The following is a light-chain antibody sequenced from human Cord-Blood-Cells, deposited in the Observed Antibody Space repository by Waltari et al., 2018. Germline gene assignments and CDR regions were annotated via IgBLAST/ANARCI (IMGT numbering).Light chain of an antibody. CDR2: EVS. CDR3: SSYGGSNNVV. V-gene: IGLV2-8*01. J-gene: IGLJ2*01. Sequence: QSALTQPPSASGSPGQPVTIPCTGTSSTVGGYNYVSWYQQHPAKAPKLIIYEVSKRPSGVPDRFFGSKSGNPASLTVSGLQAEDEADYYCSSYGGSNNVVFGGGTKLTVL. CDR1: SSTVGGYNY.